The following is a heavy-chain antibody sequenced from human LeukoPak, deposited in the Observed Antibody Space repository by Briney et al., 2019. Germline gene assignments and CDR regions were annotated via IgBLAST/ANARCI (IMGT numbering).Heavy chain of an antibody. CDR1: GFTFISYR. CDR2: IKQGESET. Sequence: GRSLRLAWAASGFTFISYRMSWGRQSPGKGLEWVATIKQGESETYYVDSVKGRFTISRYNAKNSLFLQMNSVRAEDTAVYYCARVFAYDFWSGYYIDYWGRGNLVSVSS. J-gene: IGHJ4*02. D-gene: IGHD3-3*01. CDR3: ARVFAYDFWSGYYIDY. V-gene: IGHV3-7*01.